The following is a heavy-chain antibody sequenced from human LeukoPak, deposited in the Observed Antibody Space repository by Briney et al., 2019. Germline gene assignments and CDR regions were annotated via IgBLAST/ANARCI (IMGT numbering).Heavy chain of an antibody. CDR3: ARQPPAAGAVGHFDY. V-gene: IGHV4-39*01. J-gene: IGHJ4*02. D-gene: IGHD6-13*01. CDR2: IYYSGST. CDR1: GGSISSSSYY. Sequence: NPSETLSLTCTVSGGSISSSSYYWGWIRQPPGKGLEWIGSIYYSGSTYYNPSLKSRVTISVDTSKNQFSLKLSSVTAADTAVYYCARQPPAAGAVGHFDYWGREPWSPSPQ.